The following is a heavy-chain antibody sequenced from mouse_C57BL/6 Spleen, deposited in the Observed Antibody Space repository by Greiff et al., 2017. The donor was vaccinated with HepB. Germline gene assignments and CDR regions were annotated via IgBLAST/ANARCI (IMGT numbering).Heavy chain of an antibody. CDR2: INPNNGGT. CDR3: ASYGSSHYWYFDV. V-gene: IGHV1-22*01. CDR1: GYTFTDYN. Sequence: EVKLMESGPELVKPGASVKMSCKASGYTFTDYNMHWVKQSHGKSLEWIGYINPNNGGTSYNQKFKGKATLTVNKSSSTAYMELRSLTSEDSAVYYCASYGSSHYWYFDVWGTGTTVTVSS. J-gene: IGHJ1*03. D-gene: IGHD1-1*01.